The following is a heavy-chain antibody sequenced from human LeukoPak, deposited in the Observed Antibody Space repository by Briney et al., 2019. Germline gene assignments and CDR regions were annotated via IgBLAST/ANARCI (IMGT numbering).Heavy chain of an antibody. J-gene: IGHJ4*02. CDR2: IIPILGIA. CDR3: ARGAAMVTGLSPHFGY. Sequence: GASVKVSCKASGYTFTSYGISWVRQAPGQGLEWMERIIPILGIANYAQKFQGRVTITADKSTSTAYMELSSLRSEDTAVYYCARGAAMVTGLSPHFGYWGQGTLVTVSS. CDR1: GYTFTSYG. D-gene: IGHD5-18*01. V-gene: IGHV1-69*04.